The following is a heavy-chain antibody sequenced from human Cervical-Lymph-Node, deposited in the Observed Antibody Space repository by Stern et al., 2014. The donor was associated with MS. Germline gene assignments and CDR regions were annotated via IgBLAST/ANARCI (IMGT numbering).Heavy chain of an antibody. CDR3: AWDFDIATPTRTRTGGFDY. V-gene: IGHV1-24*01. CDR2: VDPDDGKH. J-gene: IGHJ4*02. Sequence: QDQLVQSGAEVKEPGASVRVSCNISGYSLTEVSLHWVRQGPTKGLEWMGGVDPDDGKHSYAQKLQGRFTMTEDSSTDTAYMELGSLTSDDTALYFCAWDFDIATPTRTRTGGFDYWGQGTLITVSS. D-gene: IGHD2-15*01. CDR1: GYSLTEVS.